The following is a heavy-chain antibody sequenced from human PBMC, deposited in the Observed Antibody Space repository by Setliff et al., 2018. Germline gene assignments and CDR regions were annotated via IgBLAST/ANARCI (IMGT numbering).Heavy chain of an antibody. Sequence: SVKVSCKASRGTFSSYGVSWVRQAPGQGLEWMGGTIPLFGTTDYAQKFHGRVTSITDEFTGTAYMEVSSLRSEDTAVYYCARDRYYNSWSGTSITAPHDAFDIWGQGTMVTV. J-gene: IGHJ3*02. CDR2: TIPLFGTT. D-gene: IGHD3-3*01. CDR3: ARDRYYNSWSGTSITAPHDAFDI. CDR1: RGTFSSYG. V-gene: IGHV1-69*05.